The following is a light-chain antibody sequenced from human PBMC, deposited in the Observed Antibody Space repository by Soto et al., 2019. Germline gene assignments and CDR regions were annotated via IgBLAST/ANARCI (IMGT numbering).Light chain of an antibody. CDR2: EVT. Sequence: QPVLTQPASVSGSPGQSITISCTGTSSDVGGYNYVSWYQQHPGKAPKLIIYEVTYRPSGVSARFSASKSGNTASLTISGLQAEDEADYYCSSYTTISTQVFGGGTKVTVL. J-gene: IGLJ2*01. CDR3: SSYTTISTQV. V-gene: IGLV2-14*01. CDR1: SSDVGGYNY.